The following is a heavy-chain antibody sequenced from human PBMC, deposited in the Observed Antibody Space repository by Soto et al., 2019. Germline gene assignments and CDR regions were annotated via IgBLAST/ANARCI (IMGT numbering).Heavy chain of an antibody. D-gene: IGHD3-22*01. V-gene: IGHV3-21*01. CDR2: ISSSSSYI. Sequence: PGGSLRLSCAASGFTFSSYSMNWVRQAPGKGLEWVSSISSSSSYIYYADSVKGRFTISRDNAKNSLYLQMNSLRAEDTAVYYCARVRNYYDRNYFDYWGQGNLVTVSS. CDR1: GFTFSSYS. J-gene: IGHJ4*02. CDR3: ARVRNYYDRNYFDY.